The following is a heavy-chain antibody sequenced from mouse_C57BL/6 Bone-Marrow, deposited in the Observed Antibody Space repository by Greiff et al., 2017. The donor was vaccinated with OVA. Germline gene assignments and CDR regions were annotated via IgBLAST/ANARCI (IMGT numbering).Heavy chain of an antibody. D-gene: IGHD1-1*01. V-gene: IGHV1-7*01. J-gene: IGHJ1*03. CDR2: INPSSGYT. Sequence: VQLQQSGAELAKPGASVKLSCKASGYTFTSYWMHWVKQRPGQGLEWIGYINPSSGYTKYNPKFKDKATLTADKSSSTAYMQLSSLTYEDSAVYYCATITTVVARYFDVWGTGTTVTVSS. CDR1: GYTFTSYW. CDR3: ATITTVVARYFDV.